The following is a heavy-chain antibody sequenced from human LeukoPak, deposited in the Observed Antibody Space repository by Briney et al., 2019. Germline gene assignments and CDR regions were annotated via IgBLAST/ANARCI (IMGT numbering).Heavy chain of an antibody. CDR2: INPNSGGT. CDR3: ARTKGVAGTEFFHY. D-gene: IGHD6-19*01. J-gene: IGHJ1*01. CDR1: GYTFTGYY. Sequence: ASVKVSCKASGYTFTGYYIHWVRQAPGQGLEWMGWINPNSGGTNYAQKFQGWVTMTRDTSMSTAYMQPSRLTSDDTAVYYCARTKGVAGTEFFHYWGQGTLVTVSP. V-gene: IGHV1-2*04.